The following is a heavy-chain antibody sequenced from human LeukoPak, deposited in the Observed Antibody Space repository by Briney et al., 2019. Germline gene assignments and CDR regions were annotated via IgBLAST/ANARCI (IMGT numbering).Heavy chain of an antibody. J-gene: IGHJ3*02. CDR3: ARDDTHSDSGSYYDAFDI. CDR1: GFSISGYA. CDR2: TSGSGGST. D-gene: IGHD3-10*01. Sequence: GGSLRLSCAASGFSISGYAMSWVRQAPGKGLEWVSGTSGSGGSTDYADSVKGRFIISRDNSKNTLYLQMNSLRAEDTAVYYCARDDTHSDSGSYYDAFDIWGPGTMVTVSS. V-gene: IGHV3-23*01.